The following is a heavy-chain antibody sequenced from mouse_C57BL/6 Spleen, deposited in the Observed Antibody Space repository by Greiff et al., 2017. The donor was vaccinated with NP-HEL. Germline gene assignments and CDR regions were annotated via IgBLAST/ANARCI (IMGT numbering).Heavy chain of an antibody. V-gene: IGHV1-59*01. D-gene: IGHD2-5*01. J-gene: IGHJ1*03. CDR1: GYTFTSYW. CDR3: ARSFYSTWYFDV. Sequence: VQLQQPGAELVRPGTSVKLSCKASGYTFTSYWMHWVKQRPGQGLEWIGVIDPSDSYTNYNQKFKGKATLTVDTSSSTAYMQLSSLTSEDSAVYYCARSFYSTWYFDVWGTGTTVTVSS. CDR2: IDPSDSYT.